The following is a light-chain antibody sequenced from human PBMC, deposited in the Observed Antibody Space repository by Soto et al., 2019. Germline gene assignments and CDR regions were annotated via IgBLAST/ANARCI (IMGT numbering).Light chain of an antibody. CDR1: QTINSN. V-gene: IGKV3-15*01. J-gene: IGKJ2*01. CDR2: GAS. CDR3: QHYNDWPMYT. Sequence: EIVVTQSPATLSVSPGERATLSCRASQTINSNLAWYQHKPGQAPRLLIYGASTRATGIPARFSGSGPGTEFTLTISSLQSEDFALYYCQHYNDWPMYTFGQGTKLEIK.